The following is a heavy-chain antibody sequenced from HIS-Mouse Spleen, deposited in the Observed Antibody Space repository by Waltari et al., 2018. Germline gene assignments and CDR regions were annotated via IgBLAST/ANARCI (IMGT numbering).Heavy chain of an antibody. D-gene: IGHD3-3*01. CDR2: IYTSGRT. CDR3: ARDFHDFWSGYYGGDKKHDAFDI. Sequence: QVQLQESGPGLVKPSETLSLTCTVSGGSISSYYWSWIRQPAGKGLEWIGRIYTSGRTHSNPSLKGRVTMSVDTSKNQFSLKLSSVTAADTAVYYCARDFHDFWSGYYGGDKKHDAFDIWGQGTMVTVSS. CDR1: GGSISSYY. V-gene: IGHV4-4*07. J-gene: IGHJ3*02.